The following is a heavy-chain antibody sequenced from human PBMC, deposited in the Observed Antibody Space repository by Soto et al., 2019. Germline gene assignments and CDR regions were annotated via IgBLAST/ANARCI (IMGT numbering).Heavy chain of an antibody. J-gene: IGHJ6*02. CDR1: GYTFTGYY. CDR3: ARAGGGSSRHPYYYYGMDV. D-gene: IGHD5-12*01. V-gene: IGHV1-2*04. Sequence: ASVKVSCKASGYTFTGYYMHWVRQAPGQGLEWMGWINPNSGGTNYAQKFQGWVTMTRDTSISTAYMELSRLRSDDTAVYYCARAGGGSSRHPYYYYGMDVWGQGTTVTVSS. CDR2: INPNSGGT.